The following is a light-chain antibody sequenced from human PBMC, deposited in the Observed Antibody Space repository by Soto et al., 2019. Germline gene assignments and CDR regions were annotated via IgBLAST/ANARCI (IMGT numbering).Light chain of an antibody. CDR3: SSYAGTKNVV. Sequence: QSALTQPPSASGSPGQSVTISCTGTSSDVGGYNYVSWYQHHPGKAPKLMIYEVSKRPSGVPDRFSGSKSGNTASLTVSGLQAEDEVDYYCSSYAGTKNVVFGGGTKVTVL. V-gene: IGLV2-8*01. J-gene: IGLJ2*01. CDR1: SSDVGGYNY. CDR2: EVS.